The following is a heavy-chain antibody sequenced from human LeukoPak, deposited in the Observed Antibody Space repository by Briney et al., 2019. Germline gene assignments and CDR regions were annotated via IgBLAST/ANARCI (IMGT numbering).Heavy chain of an antibody. CDR3: AKDPFPYYYDSTCPEH. Sequence: SGGSLRLSRAASGFTFSSYGMHWVRQAPGKGLEWVAVISYDGSNKYYADSVKGRFTISRDNSKNTLYLQMNSLRAEDTAVYYCAKDPFPYYYDSTCPEHWGQGTLVTVSS. J-gene: IGHJ4*02. CDR2: ISYDGSNK. CDR1: GFTFSSYG. V-gene: IGHV3-30*18. D-gene: IGHD3-22*01.